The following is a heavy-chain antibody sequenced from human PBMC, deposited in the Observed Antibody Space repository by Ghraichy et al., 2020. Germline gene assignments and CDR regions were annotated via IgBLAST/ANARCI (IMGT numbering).Heavy chain of an antibody. J-gene: IGHJ5*02. CDR3: AKDPADSSQYCSSTSCYVNWFDP. D-gene: IGHD2-2*01. CDR2: ISGSGGST. V-gene: IGHV3-23*01. Sequence: GESLNISCAASGFTFSSYAMSWVRQAPGKGLEWVSAISGSGGSTYYADSVKGRFTISRDNSKNTLYLQMNSLRAEDTAVYYCAKDPADSSQYCSSTSCYVNWFDPWGQGTLVTVSS. CDR1: GFTFSSYA.